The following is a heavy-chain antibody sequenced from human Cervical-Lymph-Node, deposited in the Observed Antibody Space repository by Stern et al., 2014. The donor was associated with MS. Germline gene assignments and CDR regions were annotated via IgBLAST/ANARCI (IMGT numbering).Heavy chain of an antibody. CDR3: THRPDTGMET. Sequence: QITLKESGPALVKPTQTLTLTCSFSGFSLNTEGVAVGWGRQPPGKALEWLGFMYWYDDKRSRPSLKSRLTITKDTSKNQVVLTMTNMDPVDTATYYCTHRPDTGMETWGQGTLVIVSS. V-gene: IGHV2-5*01. J-gene: IGHJ5*02. D-gene: IGHD5-18*01. CDR2: MYWYDDK. CDR1: GFSLNTEGVA.